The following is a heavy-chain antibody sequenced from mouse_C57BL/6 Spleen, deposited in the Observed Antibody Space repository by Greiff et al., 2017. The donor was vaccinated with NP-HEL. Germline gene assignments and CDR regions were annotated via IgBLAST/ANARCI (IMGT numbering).Heavy chain of an antibody. Sequence: EVQLQQSGAELVRPGASVKLSCTASGFNIKDYYMHWVKQRPEQGLEWIGRIDPEDGDTEYAPKFQGKATMTADTSSNTAYLQLSSLTSEDTAVYYCTTWGTTVVGYFDCWGQGTTLTVSS. CDR3: TTWGTTVVGYFDC. D-gene: IGHD1-1*01. V-gene: IGHV14-1*01. J-gene: IGHJ2*01. CDR2: IDPEDGDT. CDR1: GFNIKDYY.